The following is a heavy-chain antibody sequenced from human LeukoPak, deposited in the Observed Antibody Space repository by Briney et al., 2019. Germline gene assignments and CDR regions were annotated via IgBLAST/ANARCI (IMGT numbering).Heavy chain of an antibody. D-gene: IGHD3-22*01. Sequence: TGGSLRLSCAASGFTVSTDYMSWVRQAPGKGLEWVSLISGDGGSTYYADSVKGRFTISRDNSKNSLYLQMNSLRTEDTALYYCAKDMRKEYYYDSSGYLDYWGQGTLVTVSS. J-gene: IGHJ4*02. V-gene: IGHV3-43*02. CDR2: ISGDGGST. CDR1: GFTVSTDY. CDR3: AKDMRKEYYYDSSGYLDY.